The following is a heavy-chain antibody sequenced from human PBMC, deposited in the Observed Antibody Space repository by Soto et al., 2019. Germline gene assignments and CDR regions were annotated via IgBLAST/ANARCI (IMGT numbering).Heavy chain of an antibody. D-gene: IGHD6-13*01. J-gene: IGHJ6*02. CDR3: ARELMASGAAGICYYYGMDV. V-gene: IGHV5-51*04. CDR1: GYRLTDYW. CDR2: IYPGDWEN. Sequence: GESLKTPRNGPGYRLTDYWIGLVRQMPGKGLEWRGIIYPGDWENRYSPSCQGQVTIPAKKRLSTAYLQWSRLKASDTAMYYCARELMASGAAGICYYYGMDVWGQGTTVTVSS.